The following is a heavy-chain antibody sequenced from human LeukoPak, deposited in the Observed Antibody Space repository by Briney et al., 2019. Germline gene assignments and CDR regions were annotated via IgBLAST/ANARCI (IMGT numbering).Heavy chain of an antibody. Sequence: PSETLSLTCAVYGGSFSGYYWSWIRQPPGKGLEWIGYIYYSGSTNYNPSLKSRVTISVDTSRNQFSLTLSSVTAADTAVYYCARHSDPYYDILTGYYSGLSVGDWGQGTLVTVSS. D-gene: IGHD3-9*01. CDR3: ARHSDPYYDILTGYYSGLSVGD. CDR2: IYYSGST. J-gene: IGHJ4*02. CDR1: GGSFSGYY. V-gene: IGHV4-59*08.